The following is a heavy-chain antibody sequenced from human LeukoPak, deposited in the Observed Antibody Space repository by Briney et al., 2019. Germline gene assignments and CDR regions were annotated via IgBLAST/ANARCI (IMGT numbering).Heavy chain of an antibody. Sequence: GGSLRLSCAASGFAVSSNHMNWVRQAPGKGLEWVSIIYSGGSTYYADSVKGRFTISRDSSNNTLFLQMSNLRADDSGLYYCATDVRSSPLGFWGHGTLVTVSS. CDR1: GFAVSSNH. CDR2: IYSGGST. V-gene: IGHV3-66*01. CDR3: ATDVRSSPLGF. J-gene: IGHJ4*01. D-gene: IGHD6-13*01.